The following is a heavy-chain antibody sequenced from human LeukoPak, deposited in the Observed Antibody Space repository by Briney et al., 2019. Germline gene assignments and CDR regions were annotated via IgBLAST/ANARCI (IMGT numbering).Heavy chain of an antibody. CDR2: IYSGGST. CDR3: ARDLNLDY. Sequence: GGSLTLSCAASGFTASSTYMSWVRQPPGKGLVWVSIIYSGGSTYYADSVKGRFTISRDNSKNTVYLQMNSLRAEDTAVYYCARDLNLDYWGQGTLVTVSS. CDR1: GFTASSTY. V-gene: IGHV3-66*01. J-gene: IGHJ4*02.